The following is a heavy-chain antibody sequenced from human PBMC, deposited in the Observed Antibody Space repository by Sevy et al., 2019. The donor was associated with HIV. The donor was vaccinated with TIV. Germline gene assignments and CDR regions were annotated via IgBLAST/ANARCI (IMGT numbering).Heavy chain of an antibody. Sequence: GGSLRLSCAASGFRFSSFAMIWVRQAPGKGLEWVSEICGGDGSTYYADSVKGRFTISRDNSKNSLFLEMHSLTDEDTAVYYCAREENRELGTIPLDSWGRGIQVTVSS. CDR1: GFRFSSFA. D-gene: IGHD7-27*01. CDR3: AREENRELGTIPLDS. J-gene: IGHJ4*02. CDR2: ICGGDGST. V-gene: IGHV3-23*01.